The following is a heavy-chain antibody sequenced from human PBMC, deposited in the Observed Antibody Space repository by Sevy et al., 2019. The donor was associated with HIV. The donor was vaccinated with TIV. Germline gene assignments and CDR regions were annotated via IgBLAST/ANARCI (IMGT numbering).Heavy chain of an antibody. D-gene: IGHD6-13*01. CDR1: GFTFSTYW. J-gene: IGHJ4*02. CDR3: ARVNIPAAE. Sequence: GGSLRLSCAASGFTFSTYWMHWVRQVPGKWLVWVSRINSDGSGTTYAGSVKGRFTISRDNAKNTLYLQMNSRRVEDTAVYYCARVNIPAAEWGQGALVTVSS. V-gene: IGHV3-74*01. CDR2: INSDGSGT.